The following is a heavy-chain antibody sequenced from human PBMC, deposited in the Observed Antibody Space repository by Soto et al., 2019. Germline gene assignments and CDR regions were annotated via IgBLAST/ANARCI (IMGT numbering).Heavy chain of an antibody. V-gene: IGHV4-34*01. CDR1: GGSFSGYY. CDR3: ASIAAAGTYYYYGMDV. Sequence: QVQLQQWGAGLLKPSETLSLTCAVYGGSFSGYYWSWIRQPPGKGLEWIGEINHSGSTNYNPSLKSRVTISVDTSKNQFSLKLSSVTAADTAVYYCASIAAAGTYYYYGMDVWGQGTTVTVSS. CDR2: INHSGST. D-gene: IGHD6-13*01. J-gene: IGHJ6*02.